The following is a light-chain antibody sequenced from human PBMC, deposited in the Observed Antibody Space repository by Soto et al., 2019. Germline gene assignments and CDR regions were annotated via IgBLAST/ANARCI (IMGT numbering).Light chain of an antibody. J-gene: IGLJ1*01. V-gene: IGLV2-11*01. CDR3: CSYAGTYTYV. CDR2: DVS. CDR1: SGDVGGYNY. Sequence: QSALTQPRSVSGSPGESVAISCTGTSGDVGGYNYVSWYQQHPGKAPKLMIFDVSKRPSGVPDRFSGSKSGNTASLTISGLQADDEADYYCCSYAGTYTYVFGTGTKGTVL.